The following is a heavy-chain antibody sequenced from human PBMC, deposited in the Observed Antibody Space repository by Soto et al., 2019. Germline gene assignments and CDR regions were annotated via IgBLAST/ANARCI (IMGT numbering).Heavy chain of an antibody. V-gene: IGHV3-23*01. J-gene: IGHJ4*02. CDR1: GFTFRKHA. CDR2: ITASGSAT. Sequence: DVQVLESGGALVQPGGSLRLSCAASGFTFRKHAMTWFRQAPGQRLEYVSSITASGSATFYAASVRGRFAISRDNAKSTLYLQTSSLRAQDTALYYCAKDVAGRGIDSWGQGTLVTVSS. CDR3: AKDVAGRGIDS. D-gene: IGHD6-13*01.